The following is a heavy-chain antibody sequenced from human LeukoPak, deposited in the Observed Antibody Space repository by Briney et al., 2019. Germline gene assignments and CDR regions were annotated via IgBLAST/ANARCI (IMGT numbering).Heavy chain of an antibody. CDR2: MNPNSGNT. D-gene: IGHD4-23*01. J-gene: IGHJ4*02. CDR1: GYTFTSYD. V-gene: IGHV1-8*01. Sequence: ASVKVSCKASGYTFTSYDINWVRQATGQGLEWMGWMNPNSGNTGYAQKFQGRVTMSRNTFISTAYMELSSLRSEDTAVYYCASDYSGNSAGGYWGQGTLVTVSS. CDR3: ASDYSGNSAGGY.